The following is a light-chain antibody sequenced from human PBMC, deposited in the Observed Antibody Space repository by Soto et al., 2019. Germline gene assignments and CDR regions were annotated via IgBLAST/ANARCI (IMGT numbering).Light chain of an antibody. V-gene: IGKV3-11*01. CDR1: QSVSNS. J-gene: IGKJ4*01. CDR2: DAS. Sequence: EIVLTQSPATLSLSPGERATLSCRASQSVSNSLAWYQQKPGQAPRLLIYDASNRATGIPARFSGSGSGTDSTLPSSSLGPEDVAVYYRQQRSNGLALTVGGGTKEEIK. CDR3: QQRSNGLALT.